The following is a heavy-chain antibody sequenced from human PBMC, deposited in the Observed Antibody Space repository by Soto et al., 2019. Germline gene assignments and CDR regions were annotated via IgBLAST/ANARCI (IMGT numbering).Heavy chain of an antibody. CDR3: ARDVNDSSGSQGFDY. V-gene: IGHV4-31*01. Sequence: LSLTCTVIGDSVSSNNYYWSWILQLPVKGLAWIGYISYSGDSYDNPSLTSLITMSMDVSKNQCCLNLRSVTASDTAIYYCARDVNDSSGSQGFDYWGQGTLVTVSS. D-gene: IGHD3-22*01. CDR2: ISYSGDS. CDR1: GDSVSSNNYY. J-gene: IGHJ4*02.